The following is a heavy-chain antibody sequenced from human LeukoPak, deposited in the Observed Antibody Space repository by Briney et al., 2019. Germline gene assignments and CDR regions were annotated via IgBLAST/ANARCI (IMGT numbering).Heavy chain of an antibody. CDR2: IKTDGSEK. CDR3: ATYSSLNRREFQF. D-gene: IGHD3-22*01. V-gene: IGHV3-7*01. CDR1: GFTFSNYW. Sequence: PGGSLRLSCEGSGFTFSNYWIGWVRQAPGKGLQWVANIKTDGSEKYYVDSVKGRFTISRDNAKNSLYLQMNSLRAEDTAVYYCATYSSLNRREFQFWGQGTLVTVSS. J-gene: IGHJ1*01.